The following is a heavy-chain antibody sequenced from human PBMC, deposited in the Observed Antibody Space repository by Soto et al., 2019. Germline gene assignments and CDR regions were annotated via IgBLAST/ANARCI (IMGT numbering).Heavy chain of an antibody. CDR1: GYSFTSYW. Sequence: PGDSLKISCKGSGYSFTSYWIGWVRQMPGKGLEWMGIIYPGDSDTRYSPSFQGQVTISADKSISTAYLQWSSLKASATAMYYCARLVGIAVAGPKPPYYYYGMDVWGQGSTVTVPS. D-gene: IGHD6-19*01. V-gene: IGHV5-51*01. CDR3: ARLVGIAVAGPKPPYYYYGMDV. CDR2: IYPGDSDT. J-gene: IGHJ6*02.